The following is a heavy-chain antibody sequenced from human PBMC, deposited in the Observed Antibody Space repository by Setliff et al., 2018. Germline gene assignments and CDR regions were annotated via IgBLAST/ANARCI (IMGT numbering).Heavy chain of an antibody. J-gene: IGHJ3*01. D-gene: IGHD3-9*01. V-gene: IGHV1-2*02. CDR1: GYIFRDYY. Sequence: GPSVKASCKASGYIFRDYYIHWVRQAPGQGLEWMGWINPNSGGREYAEAFQGRVTLTGDTSIRTAFMELSGLTTDDTAVYYCAGPFDVGPYPRPIDGLDLWGQGTRVTVSS. CDR2: INPNSGGR. CDR3: AGPFDVGPYPRPIDGLDL.